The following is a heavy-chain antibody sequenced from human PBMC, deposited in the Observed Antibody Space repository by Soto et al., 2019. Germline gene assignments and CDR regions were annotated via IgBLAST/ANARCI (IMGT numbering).Heavy chain of an antibody. V-gene: IGHV4-34*01. CDR3: ATPRYYFDY. J-gene: IGHJ4*02. CDR2: INHSGST. Sequence: SETLSLTCAVYGGSFSGYYLSWIRQPPGKGLEWIGEINHSGSTNYNPSLKSRVTISVDTSKNQFSLKLSSVTAADTAVYYCATPRYYFDYWGQGTLVTVSS. CDR1: GGSFSGYY.